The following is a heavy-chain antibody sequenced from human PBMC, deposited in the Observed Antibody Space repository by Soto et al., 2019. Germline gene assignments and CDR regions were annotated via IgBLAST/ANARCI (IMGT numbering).Heavy chain of an antibody. D-gene: IGHD3-22*01. Sequence: PGESLKISCKGSGYSFTSFWIGWVRQMPGKGLEWMGIINPSDSDTRYSPSFQGQVTISADKSISTAYLQWRSLKASDTAIYYCASRVSVYINDTYYTYMDAWGKGTTLTVSS. V-gene: IGHV5-51*01. CDR2: INPSDSDT. J-gene: IGHJ6*03. CDR1: GYSFTSFW. CDR3: ASRVSVYINDTYYTYMDA.